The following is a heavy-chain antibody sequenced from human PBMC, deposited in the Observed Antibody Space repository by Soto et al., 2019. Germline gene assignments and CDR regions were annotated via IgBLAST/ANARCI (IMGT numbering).Heavy chain of an antibody. CDR2: IYHSGST. CDR1: GGSISSGGYS. J-gene: IGHJ4*02. V-gene: IGHV4-30-2*01. Sequence: QLRLQESGSGLVKPSQTLSLTCAVSGGSISSGGYSWSWIRQPPGKGLEWIGYIYHSGSTYYNPSLKSRVNISVDRSKNQFSLKLSSVTAADTAVYYCARTRTYYYGSGLVQYYFDYWGQGTLVTVSS. D-gene: IGHD3-10*01. CDR3: ARTRTYYYGSGLVQYYFDY.